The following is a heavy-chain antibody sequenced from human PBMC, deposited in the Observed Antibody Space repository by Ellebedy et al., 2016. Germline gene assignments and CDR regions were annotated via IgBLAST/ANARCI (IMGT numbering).Heavy chain of an antibody. CDR3: ARDRDYAPFDP. J-gene: IGHJ5*02. D-gene: IGHD4/OR15-4a*01. Sequence: GGSLRLSXAAFGFAFNTYWMHWVRQVPGKGLEWVSHINGDGSSTTYADSVKGRFTISRDNAKNTLYLQMNSLRAEDTAVYYCARDRDYAPFDPWGPGTLVTVSS. V-gene: IGHV3-74*01. CDR1: GFAFNTYW. CDR2: INGDGSST.